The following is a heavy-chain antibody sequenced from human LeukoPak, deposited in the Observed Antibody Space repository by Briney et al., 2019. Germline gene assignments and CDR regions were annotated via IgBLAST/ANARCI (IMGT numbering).Heavy chain of an antibody. D-gene: IGHD5-24*01. CDR3: ARGGEGYNYVY. CDR1: GGSVSSGSYY. V-gene: IGHV4-30-4*01. J-gene: IGHJ4*02. Sequence: PSETLSLTCTVSGGSVSSGSYYWNWIRQPPGKGLEWIGYVSYSGSTHYNPSLKSRATISADTSKNQFSLKLTSMTAADTAVYHCARGGEGYNYVYWGQGTLVTVSS. CDR2: VSYSGST.